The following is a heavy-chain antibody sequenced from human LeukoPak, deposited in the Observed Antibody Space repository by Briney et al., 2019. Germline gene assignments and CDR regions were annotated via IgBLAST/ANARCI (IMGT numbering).Heavy chain of an antibody. CDR1: GGSISSSSYY. D-gene: IGHD3-3*01. V-gene: IGHV4-39*01. CDR3: ARQTLRRITIFGVVALDAFDI. J-gene: IGHJ3*02. CDR2: IYYSGST. Sequence: SETLSLTCTVSGGSISSSSYYWGWIRQPPEKGLEWIGSIYYSGSTYYNPSLKSRVTISVDTSKNQFSLKLSSVTAADTAVYYCARQTLRRITIFGVVALDAFDIWGQGTMVTVSS.